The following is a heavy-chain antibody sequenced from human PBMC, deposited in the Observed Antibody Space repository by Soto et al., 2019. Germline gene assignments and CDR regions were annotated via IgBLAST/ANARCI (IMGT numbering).Heavy chain of an antibody. Sequence: QAQLVQSGAEVRKPGSSGRVSCRASGGPFTRYAVSWVRQAPGQGLEWIGGITPIAETTNYAQKFRGRLSITADESTDTVHMELRRLTSDDTAVYFCARGVAPGQTADPYAFDIWGQGSRVTVSS. CDR1: GGPFTRYA. V-gene: IGHV1-69*01. CDR3: ARGVAPGQTADPYAFDI. D-gene: IGHD3-3*01. J-gene: IGHJ3*02. CDR2: ITPIAETT.